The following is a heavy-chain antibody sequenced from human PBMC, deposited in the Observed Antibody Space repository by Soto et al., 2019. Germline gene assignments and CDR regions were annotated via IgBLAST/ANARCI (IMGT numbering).Heavy chain of an antibody. D-gene: IGHD3-22*01. CDR2: ISYDGSNK. CDR3: AKGPLNGDFGYYDSSGYWGPLDY. Sequence: GGSLRLSCAASGFTFSSYGMHWVRQAPGKGLEWVAVISYDGSNKYYADSVKGRFTISRDNSKNTLYLHVNSLRPEDTSVYYCAKGPLNGDFGYYDSSGYWGPLDYWGQGTLVTVSS. J-gene: IGHJ4*02. V-gene: IGHV3-30*18. CDR1: GFTFSSYG.